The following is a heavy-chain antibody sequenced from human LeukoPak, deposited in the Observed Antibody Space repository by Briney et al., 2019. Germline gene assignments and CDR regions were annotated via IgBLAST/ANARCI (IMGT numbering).Heavy chain of an antibody. CDR2: FDPEDGET. CDR3: ATAPSGSPRLRAFDI. V-gene: IGHV1-24*01. CDR1: GDTLTELS. Sequence: ASVKVSCKVSGDTLTELSMHWVRQAPGKGLEWMGGFDPEDGETIYAQKFQGRVTMTEDTSTDTAYMELSSLRSEDTAVYYCATAPSGSPRLRAFDIWGQGTMVTVSS. D-gene: IGHD1-26*01. J-gene: IGHJ3*02.